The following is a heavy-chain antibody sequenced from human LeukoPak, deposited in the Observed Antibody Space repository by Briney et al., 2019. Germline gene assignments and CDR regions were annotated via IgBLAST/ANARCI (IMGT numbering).Heavy chain of an antibody. J-gene: IGHJ4*02. CDR2: INPNSGGT. Sequence: GASVKVSCKASGYTFTGYYMHWVRQAPGQGLEWMGSINPNSGGTNYAQKFQGRVTMTRDTSISTAYMELSRLRSDDTAVYYCARVRGRALSGSYPIDYWGQGTLVTVSS. CDR3: ARVRGRALSGSYPIDY. CDR1: GYTFTGYY. D-gene: IGHD1-26*01. V-gene: IGHV1-2*02.